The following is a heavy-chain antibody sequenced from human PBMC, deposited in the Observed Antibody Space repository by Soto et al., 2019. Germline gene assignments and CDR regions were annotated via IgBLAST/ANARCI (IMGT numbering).Heavy chain of an antibody. D-gene: IGHD3-16*01. CDR2: IYSGGST. CDR1: GFTVSSNY. Sequence: GGSLRLSCAASGFTVSSNYMSWVRQAPGKGLEWVSVIYSGGSTSYADSVKGRFTISRDNSKNTLYLQMNSLRAEDTAVYYCAKNMITFNSLDAFDIWGQGTMVTGSS. CDR3: AKNMITFNSLDAFDI. V-gene: IGHV3-53*01. J-gene: IGHJ3*02.